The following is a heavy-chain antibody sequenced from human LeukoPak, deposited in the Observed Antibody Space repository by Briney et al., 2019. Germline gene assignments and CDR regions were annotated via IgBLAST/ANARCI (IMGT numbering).Heavy chain of an antibody. V-gene: IGHV3-23*01. J-gene: IGHJ5*02. Sequence: PGGYLRLSCAASGFTFSSYGMSWVRQAPGKGLEWVSLISGSAISTYYADSVKGRFTISRDNSKNTLFLQMNSLRAEDTAVYYCARLRGVSVGAMDWFDPWGQGTLVTVSS. CDR3: ARLRGVSVGAMDWFDP. CDR1: GFTFSSYG. CDR2: ISGSAIST. D-gene: IGHD1-26*01.